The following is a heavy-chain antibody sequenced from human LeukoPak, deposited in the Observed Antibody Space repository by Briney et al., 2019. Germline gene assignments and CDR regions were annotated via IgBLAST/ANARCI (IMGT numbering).Heavy chain of an antibody. V-gene: IGHV4-38-2*01. D-gene: IGHD2-2*01. J-gene: IGHJ3*02. CDR3: ARRDYCSSTSCPGSAFDI. CDR1: GYSISSGYY. CDR2: IYHSGST. Sequence: SETLSLTCAVSGYSISSGYYWGWIRQPPGKGLEWIGSIYHSGSTYYNPPLKSRVTISVDTSKNQFSLKLSSVTAADTAVYYCARRDYCSSTSCPGSAFDIWGQGTMVTVSS.